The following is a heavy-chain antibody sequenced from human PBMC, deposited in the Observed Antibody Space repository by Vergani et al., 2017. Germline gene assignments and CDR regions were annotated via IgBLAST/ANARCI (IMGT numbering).Heavy chain of an antibody. CDR3: AMGIAKIVVVPAAPIGDAFDI. J-gene: IGHJ3*02. CDR2: IIPIFGTA. D-gene: IGHD2-2*01. V-gene: IGHV1-69*01. Sequence: VQLVESGGGLVKPGSSVKVSCKASGGTFSSYAISWVRQAPGQGLEWMGGIIPIFGTANYAQKFQGRVTITADESTSTAYMELSSLRSEDTAVYYCAMGIAKIVVVPAAPIGDAFDIWGQGTMVTVSS. CDR1: GGTFSSYA.